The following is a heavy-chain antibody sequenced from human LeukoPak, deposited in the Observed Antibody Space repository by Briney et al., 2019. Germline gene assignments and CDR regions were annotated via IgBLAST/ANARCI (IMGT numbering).Heavy chain of an antibody. V-gene: IGHV5-51*01. Sequence: GESLKISCKGSGYSFTSYWIGWVRQLPGKGLEWMGLIYPGDSDTRYSPSFQGQVTISADKSISTASLQWSSLKASDTAIYYCARLLPGQTGADAFDSWGQGTMVTVSS. CDR3: ARLLPGQTGADAFDS. D-gene: IGHD3-9*01. CDR2: IYPGDSDT. CDR1: GYSFTSYW. J-gene: IGHJ3*02.